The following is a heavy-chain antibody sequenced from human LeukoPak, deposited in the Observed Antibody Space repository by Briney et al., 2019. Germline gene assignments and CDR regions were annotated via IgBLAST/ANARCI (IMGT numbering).Heavy chain of an antibody. J-gene: IGHJ4*02. V-gene: IGHV3-30*03. CDR3: ARRHGARFDY. D-gene: IGHD4-17*01. Sequence: PGRSLRLSCAASGFTFSSYGIHWVRQAPGKGLEWVAVISYDGSNKYYADSVKGRFTISRDNSKNTLYLQMNSLRAEDTAVYYCARRHGARFDYWGQGTLVTVSS. CDR2: ISYDGSNK. CDR1: GFTFSSYG.